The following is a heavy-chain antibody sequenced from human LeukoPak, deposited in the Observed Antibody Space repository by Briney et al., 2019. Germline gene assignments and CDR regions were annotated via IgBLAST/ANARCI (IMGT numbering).Heavy chain of an antibody. Sequence: SETLSLTCTVSGDSIRSYYWSWIRQPPGKGLEWIGYIYYSGSTNYNPSLKSRVTISLDTSKNQYSLKLNSVTAADTAVYYCATNYAVAGPYYFDYWGQGTLITVSS. CDR1: GDSIRSYY. J-gene: IGHJ4*02. V-gene: IGHV4-59*01. CDR3: ATNYAVAGPYYFDY. CDR2: IYYSGST. D-gene: IGHD6-19*01.